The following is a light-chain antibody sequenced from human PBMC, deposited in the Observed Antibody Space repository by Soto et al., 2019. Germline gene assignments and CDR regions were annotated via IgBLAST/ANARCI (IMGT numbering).Light chain of an antibody. Sequence: DIQMTQSPSTLSGSVGDRVTITCRASQTISSWLAWYQQKPGKAPKLLIYKASTLKSGLPSRFRGSGSGTEFTLTIRSLQPYDFATYYCQHYNSYSEAVGQGTKVEL. J-gene: IGKJ1*01. V-gene: IGKV1-5*03. CDR1: QTISSW. CDR2: KAS. CDR3: QHYNSYSEA.